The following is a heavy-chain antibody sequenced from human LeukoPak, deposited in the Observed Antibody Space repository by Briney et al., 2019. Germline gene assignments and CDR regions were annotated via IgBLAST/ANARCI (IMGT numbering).Heavy chain of an antibody. V-gene: IGHV6-1*01. CDR1: GDGVSSNSAA. D-gene: IGHD3-10*01. J-gene: IGHJ5*02. CDR2: TYYRSKWYN. Sequence: SQTLSLTCAISGDGVSSNSAAWNWIRQSPSRGLEWLGRTYYRSKWYNDYAVSVKSRITINPDTSKNQFSLQLNSVTPEDTAVYYCAREHSYGSGRGDLDGWFDPWGQGTLVTVSS. CDR3: AREHSYGSGRGDLDGWFDP.